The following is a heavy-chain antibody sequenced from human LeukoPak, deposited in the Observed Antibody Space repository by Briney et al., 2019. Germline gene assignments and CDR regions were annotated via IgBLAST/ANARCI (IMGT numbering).Heavy chain of an antibody. CDR2: ITSSGDVT. CDR1: GFTFSSFA. J-gene: IGHJ3*02. CDR3: AKIITKYYDFSRRAIDI. Sequence: PGGSLRLSCAASGFTFSSFAMSWVRQAPGKGLEWLSLITSSGDVTYYADSVKGRFTISRDISKSTLYLQMNSLRVEDTAVYYCAKIITKYYDFSRRAIDIWGQGTMVTVSP. V-gene: IGHV3-23*01. D-gene: IGHD3-3*01.